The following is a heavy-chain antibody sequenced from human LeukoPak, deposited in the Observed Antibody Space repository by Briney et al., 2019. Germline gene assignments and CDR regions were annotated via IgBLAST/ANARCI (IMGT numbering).Heavy chain of an antibody. CDR3: ARDLISPPVTPGYYFDY. V-gene: IGHV3-7*01. J-gene: IGHJ4*02. CDR2: IKKDGSKK. D-gene: IGHD4-17*01. Sequence: GGPVRLSCAASGFPFSSYRMSWLRQAPGKGLEWVANIKKDGSKKYYVDSLKARLPISRDNVKNSLYLQMNSLRAEDTAVYYCARDLISPPVTPGYYFDYWGQGPLVTVSS. CDR1: GFPFSSYR.